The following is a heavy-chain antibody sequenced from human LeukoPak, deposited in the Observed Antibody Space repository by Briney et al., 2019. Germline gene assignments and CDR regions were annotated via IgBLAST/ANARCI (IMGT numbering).Heavy chain of an antibody. Sequence: GRSLRLSCAASGFTFSSYGMHWVRQAPGKGLEWVAVIWYDGSNKYYADSVKGRFTISRDNSKNTLYLQMNSLRAEDTAVYYCARDQYKYGSGSYDAFDIWGQGIMVTVSS. D-gene: IGHD3-10*01. J-gene: IGHJ3*02. CDR2: IWYDGSNK. CDR3: ARDQYKYGSGSYDAFDI. V-gene: IGHV3-33*01. CDR1: GFTFSSYG.